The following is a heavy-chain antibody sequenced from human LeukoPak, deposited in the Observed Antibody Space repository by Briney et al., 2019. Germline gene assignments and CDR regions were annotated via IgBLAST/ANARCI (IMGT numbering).Heavy chain of an antibody. J-gene: IGHJ5*02. D-gene: IGHD3/OR15-3a*01. V-gene: IGHV4-59*11. CDR1: GGSMSSHY. Sequence: PSETLSLTCTVSGGSMSSHYWSWIRQPPGEGLEWIGYIYYSGSTNYNPSLKSRVTISVDTSKNQFSLKLSSVTAADTAVYYCASPGRPGRRTGWFDPWGQGTLVTVSS. CDR2: IYYSGST. CDR3: ASPGRPGRRTGWFDP.